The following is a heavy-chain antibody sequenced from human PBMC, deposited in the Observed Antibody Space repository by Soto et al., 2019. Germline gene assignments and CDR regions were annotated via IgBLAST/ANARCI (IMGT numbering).Heavy chain of an antibody. V-gene: IGHV4-4*07. Sequence: SETLSLTCTVSGGSISSYYWSWIRQPAGKGLEWIGRIYTSGSTNYNPSLKSRVTMSVDTSKNQFSLKLSSVTAADTAVYYCARDYPYSGYALDAFDIWGQGTMVTVSS. D-gene: IGHD5-12*01. J-gene: IGHJ3*02. CDR2: IYTSGST. CDR1: GGSISSYY. CDR3: ARDYPYSGYALDAFDI.